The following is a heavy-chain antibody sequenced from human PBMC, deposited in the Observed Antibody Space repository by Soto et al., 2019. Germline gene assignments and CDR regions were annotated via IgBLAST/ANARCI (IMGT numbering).Heavy chain of an antibody. CDR2: TLYRSSKWYN. CDR3: ARDAAPTLNYPHGMDV. CDR1: GASVSTNIAA. V-gene: IGHV6-1*01. J-gene: IGHJ6*02. D-gene: IGHD1-7*01. Sequence: QVQLQQSGPGLVKPSRTLSLTCAISGASVSTNIAAWSWIRQSPSRGLEWLGRTLYRSSKWYNEYAVSVKSRMTINPDTSKNQFSLQLNSVTPEDTAVYYCARDAAPTLNYPHGMDVWGQGTAVTVSS.